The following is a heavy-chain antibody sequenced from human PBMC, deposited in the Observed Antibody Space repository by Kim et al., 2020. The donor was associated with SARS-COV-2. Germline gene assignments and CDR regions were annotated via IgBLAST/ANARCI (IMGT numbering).Heavy chain of an antibody. V-gene: IGHV3-30*04. CDR3: ARSGASQSGGGAFAY. D-gene: IGHD1-26*01. Sequence: GGSLRLSCAASGFTFSSYAMHWVRQAPGKGLEWVAVISYDGSNKYYADSVKGRFTISRDNSKTTLYLQMNSLRAEDTAVYYCARSGASQSGGGAFAYWG. CDR1: GFTFSSYA. J-gene: IGHJ4*01. CDR2: ISYDGSNK.